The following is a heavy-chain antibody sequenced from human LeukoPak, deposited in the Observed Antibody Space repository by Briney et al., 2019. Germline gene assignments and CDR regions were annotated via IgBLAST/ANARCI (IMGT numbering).Heavy chain of an antibody. V-gene: IGHV3-9*01. D-gene: IGHD5-12*01. CDR3: AKDTQPDLVATTADY. J-gene: IGHJ4*02. Sequence: GRSLRLSCAASGFTFDDYAMHWVRQAPGKGLEWVSGISWNSGSIGYADSVKGRFTISRDNAKNSLYLQMNSLRAEDTALYYCAKDTQPDLVATTADYWGQGTLVTVSS. CDR2: ISWNSGSI. CDR1: GFTFDDYA.